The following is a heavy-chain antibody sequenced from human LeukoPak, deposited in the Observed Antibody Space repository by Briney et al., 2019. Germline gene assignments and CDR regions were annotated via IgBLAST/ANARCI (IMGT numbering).Heavy chain of an antibody. CDR1: GFTFSNAW. D-gene: IGHD2-15*01. V-gene: IGHV3-15*01. J-gene: IGHJ4*02. CDR2: IKSKTDGGTT. CDR3: AKLEFYCSGGSCYYVFDY. Sequence: GGSLRLSCAASGFTFSNAWMSWVRQAPGKGLEWVGRIKSKTDGGTTDYAAPVKGRFTISREDSKNTLYLQMNSLRAEDTAVYYCAKLEFYCSGGSCYYVFDYWGQGTLVTVSS.